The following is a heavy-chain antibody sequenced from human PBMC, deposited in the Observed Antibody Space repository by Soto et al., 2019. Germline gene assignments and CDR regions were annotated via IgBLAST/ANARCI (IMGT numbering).Heavy chain of an antibody. CDR1: GYDFARTW. CDR2: IYPGGSGT. CDR3: ARLVGAYDSYFDH. D-gene: IGHD5-12*01. J-gene: IGHJ4*02. V-gene: IGHV5-51*01. Sequence: GESLKISCKASGYDFARTWIGWVRQLPGKGLDWLGIIYPGGSGTRYSPSFRGQVTFSVDMSISTAYLQWSSLKTSDIAIYYCARLVGAYDSYFDHWGQGTRVTVSS.